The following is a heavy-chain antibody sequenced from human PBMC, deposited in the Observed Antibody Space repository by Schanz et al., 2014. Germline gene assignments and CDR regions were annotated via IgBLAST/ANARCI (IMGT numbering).Heavy chain of an antibody. CDR2: ISGSGSST. CDR1: GFTFSSYA. J-gene: IGHJ4*02. D-gene: IGHD5-12*01. Sequence: EVQLLESGGGLVQPGGSLRLSCAASGFTFSSYAMTWVRQAPGKGLDWVSAISGSGSSTYYADSVTDRFTISRDNAKNTLYLQMNSLRAEDTAVYYCARSRGFDSIFDFWGRGTLVTVSA. V-gene: IGHV3-23*01. CDR3: ARSRGFDSIFDF.